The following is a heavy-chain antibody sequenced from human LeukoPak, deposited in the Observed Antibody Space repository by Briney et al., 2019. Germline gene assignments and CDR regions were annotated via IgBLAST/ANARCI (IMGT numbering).Heavy chain of an antibody. V-gene: IGHV1-2*02. CDR3: ASHVDIVATNPNYYFDY. CDR2: INPNSGST. J-gene: IGHJ4*02. CDR1: GYTFTGYY. D-gene: IGHD5-12*01. Sequence: ASVKVSCKASGYTFTGYYMHWVRQAPGQGLEWMGWINPNSGSTNYAQKFQGRVTMTRDTSITTAYMELSRLRSDDTAVYYCASHVDIVATNPNYYFDYWGQGTLVTVSS.